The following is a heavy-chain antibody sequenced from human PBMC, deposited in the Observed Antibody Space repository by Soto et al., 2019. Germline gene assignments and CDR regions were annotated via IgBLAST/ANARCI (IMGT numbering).Heavy chain of an antibody. J-gene: IGHJ4*02. D-gene: IGHD3-3*01. CDR1: GLTFSDHY. CDR3: IKSGVGTAFLDY. CDR2: SRNKANSYST. Sequence: EVQLVESGGGLVQPGGSLRLSCAVSGLTFSDHYMDWVRQAPGKGLEWVGRSRNKANSYSTEYAASVKGRFTISRDDSKKSVYLQMDSLTTEDTAVYYCIKSGVGTAFLDYWGQGTLVAVSS. V-gene: IGHV3-72*01.